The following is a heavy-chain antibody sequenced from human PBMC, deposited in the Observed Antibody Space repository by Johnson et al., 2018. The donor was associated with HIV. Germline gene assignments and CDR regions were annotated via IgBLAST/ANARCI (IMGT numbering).Heavy chain of an antibody. J-gene: IGHJ3*02. D-gene: IGHD6-6*01. CDR1: GFTFSYYA. V-gene: IGHV3-30*01. CDR3: AKDRAEYSTWIDALDI. Sequence: QVQLVESGGGVVQSGRSLTLSCAASGFTFSYYAMHWVRQAPGEGLEWVAVISYDGSNKYFADSVKGRFTISRDNSKNTLYLQMNSLGPEDTAVYYCAKDRAEYSTWIDALDIWGQGTMGTVSS. CDR2: ISYDGSNK.